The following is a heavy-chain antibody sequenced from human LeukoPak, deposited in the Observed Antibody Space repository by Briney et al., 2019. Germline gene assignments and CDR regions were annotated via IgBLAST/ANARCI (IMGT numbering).Heavy chain of an antibody. CDR3: AKEHGSGSYFDY. CDR2: IEKDGNNK. D-gene: IGHD3-10*01. CDR1: GFTFSNYG. V-gene: IGHV3-30*02. J-gene: IGHJ4*02. Sequence: GGSLRLSCAASGFTFSNYGMHWVRQAPGKGLEGVAFIEKDGNNKYYADSVKGRFTISRDTSKNTLYLQMNSLRADDTAVYYCAKEHGSGSYFDYWGQGTLVTVSS.